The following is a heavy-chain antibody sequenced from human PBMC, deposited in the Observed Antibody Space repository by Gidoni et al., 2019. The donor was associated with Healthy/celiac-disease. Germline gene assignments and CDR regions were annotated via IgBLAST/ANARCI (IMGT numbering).Heavy chain of an antibody. CDR1: GFTFSSYS. J-gene: IGHJ3*02. Sequence: EVQLVESGGGLVKPGGSLRLSCAASGFTFSSYSMNWVRQAPGKGLEWVSSISSSSSCIYYADSVKGRFTISRDNAKNSLYLQMNSLRAEDTAVYYCAREGRAAAGANDAFDIWGQGTMVTVSS. D-gene: IGHD6-13*01. CDR2: ISSSSSCI. CDR3: AREGRAAAGANDAFDI. V-gene: IGHV3-21*01.